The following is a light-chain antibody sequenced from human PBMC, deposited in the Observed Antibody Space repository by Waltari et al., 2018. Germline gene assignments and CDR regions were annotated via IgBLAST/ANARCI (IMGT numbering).Light chain of an antibody. CDR2: KAS. CDR1: QSISSW. Sequence: DIQMTQSPSTLSASVGDRVTITCRASQSISSWLAWYQQKPGKAPKLLIYKASYLQSGVPSWFSGSGSGTEFTLTISSLQPDDFATYYCQHYNSYPWTFGQGTKVEIK. V-gene: IGKV1-5*03. J-gene: IGKJ1*01. CDR3: QHYNSYPWT.